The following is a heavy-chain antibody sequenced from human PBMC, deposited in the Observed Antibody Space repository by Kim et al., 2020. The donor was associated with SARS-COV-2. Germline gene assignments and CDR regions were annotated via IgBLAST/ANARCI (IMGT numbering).Heavy chain of an antibody. D-gene: IGHD1-20*01. V-gene: IGHV3-48*03. CDR3: ARRPRVNWKLAY. Sequence: NADSVKGRFTISGDNAKDSLYLQMKNLRGEDTGVYYCARRPRVNWKLAYWGQGTLVTVSS. J-gene: IGHJ4*02.